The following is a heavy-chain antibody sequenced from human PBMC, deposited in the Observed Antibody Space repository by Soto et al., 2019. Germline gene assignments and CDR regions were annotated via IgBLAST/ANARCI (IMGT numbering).Heavy chain of an antibody. CDR3: ARHWTDIVVVPAAPYYYYGMDV. CDR1: GGSLSNIDYY. CDR2: MYYSGST. V-gene: IGHV4-61*05. J-gene: IGHJ6*02. Sequence: SETLSLTCTVSGGSLSNIDYYWGWLRQPPGKGLEWIGYMYYSGSTNYNPSLKSRVTISVDTSKNQFSLKLSSVTAADTAVYYCARHWTDIVVVPAAPYYYYGMDVWGQGTTVTVSS. D-gene: IGHD2-2*01.